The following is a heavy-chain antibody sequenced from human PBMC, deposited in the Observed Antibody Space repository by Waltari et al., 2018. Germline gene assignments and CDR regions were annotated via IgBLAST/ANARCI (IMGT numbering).Heavy chain of an antibody. CDR3: ARWPYMRRGAFDI. D-gene: IGHD1-20*01. J-gene: IGHJ3*02. CDR1: GGSISSGSYY. CDR2: IYTSGST. V-gene: IGHV4-61*02. Sequence: QVQLQESGPGLVKPSQTLSLTCTVSGGSISSGSYYWSWIRQPAGKGLEWIGRIYTSGSTNYNPSLKSRVTISVDTSKNQFSLKLSSVTAADTAVYYCARWPYMRRGAFDIWGQGTMVTVSS.